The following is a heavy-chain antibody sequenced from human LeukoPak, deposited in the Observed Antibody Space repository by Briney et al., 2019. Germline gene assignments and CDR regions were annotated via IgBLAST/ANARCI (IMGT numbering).Heavy chain of an antibody. CDR3: AKGSGSYHGVPNWFDP. Sequence: GGSLRLSCSASGFTFDDYAMHWVRQAPGKGLEWVSGISWNSGSIGYADSVKGRFTISRDNAKNSLYLQMNSLRAEDTALYYCAKGSGSYHGVPNWFDPWGQGTLVTVSS. CDR2: ISWNSGSI. V-gene: IGHV3-9*01. J-gene: IGHJ5*02. CDR1: GFTFDDYA. D-gene: IGHD1-26*01.